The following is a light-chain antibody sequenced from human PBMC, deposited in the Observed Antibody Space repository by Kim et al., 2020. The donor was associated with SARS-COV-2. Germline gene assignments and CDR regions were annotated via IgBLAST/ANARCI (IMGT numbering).Light chain of an antibody. J-gene: IGKJ4*01. V-gene: IGKV3-20*01. CDR3: QHYGTSPLT. Sequence: PGESATVSCRASQSVSSNYLAWYQQKPGQAPRLLIYGASSRATGIPDRFSGSGSETDFILTISRLDPEDFAVYYCQHYGTSPLTFGGGTKVDIK. CDR2: GAS. CDR1: QSVSSNY.